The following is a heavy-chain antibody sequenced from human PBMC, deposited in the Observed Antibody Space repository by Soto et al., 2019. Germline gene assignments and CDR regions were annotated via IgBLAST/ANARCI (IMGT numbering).Heavy chain of an antibody. V-gene: IGHV4-34*01. J-gene: IGHJ5*02. CDR1: GGSFSGYY. Sequence: SETLSLTCAVYGGSFSGYYWSWIRQPPGKGLEWIGEINHSGSTNYNPSLKSRVTISVDTSKNQFSLKLSSVTAADTAVYYCAREGGAAAGRWFDPWGQGTLVTVSS. CDR3: AREGGAAAGRWFDP. D-gene: IGHD6-13*01. CDR2: INHSGST.